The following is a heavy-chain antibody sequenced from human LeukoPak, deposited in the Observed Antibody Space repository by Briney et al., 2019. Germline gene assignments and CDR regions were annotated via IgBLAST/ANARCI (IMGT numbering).Heavy chain of an antibody. Sequence: GGSLRLSCAASGFTVSSNYMSWVRQAPGKGLEWVSVIYSGGSTYYADSMKGRFTISKDNSKNTLYLQMNSLRAEDTAVYYCVREYYYDSSGYYYRDYWGQGTLVTVSS. D-gene: IGHD3-22*01. CDR3: VREYYYDSSGYYYRDY. CDR2: IYSGGST. J-gene: IGHJ4*02. CDR1: GFTVSSNY. V-gene: IGHV3-66*01.